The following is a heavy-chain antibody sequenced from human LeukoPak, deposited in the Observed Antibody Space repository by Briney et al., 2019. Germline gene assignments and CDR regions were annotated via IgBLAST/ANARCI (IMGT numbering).Heavy chain of an antibody. Sequence: GGSLRLSCAASGFTFSSYGMSWVRQAPGKGLEWVSAISGSGGSTYYADSVKGRFTISRDNSKNTLYLQMNSLRAEDTAVYYCARAPTYYYDSSGSSLTLDWYFDLWGRGTLVTVSS. D-gene: IGHD3-22*01. J-gene: IGHJ2*01. CDR3: ARAPTYYYDSSGSSLTLDWYFDL. CDR2: ISGSGGST. CDR1: GFTFSSYG. V-gene: IGHV3-23*01.